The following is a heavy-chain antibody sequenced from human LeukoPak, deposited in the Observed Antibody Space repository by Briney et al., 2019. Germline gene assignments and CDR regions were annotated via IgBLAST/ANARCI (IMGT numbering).Heavy chain of an antibody. V-gene: IGHV3-30*18. D-gene: IGHD6-19*01. J-gene: IGHJ3*02. CDR3: AKPIAVAGDAFDI. Sequence: GRSLRLSCAASGFTFSSYGMHWVRQAPGKGLEWVAVISYDGSNKYYADSVKGRFTISRDNSKNTLYLQINSLRAEDTAVYYCAKPIAVAGDAFDIWGQGTMVTVSS. CDR1: GFTFSSYG. CDR2: ISYDGSNK.